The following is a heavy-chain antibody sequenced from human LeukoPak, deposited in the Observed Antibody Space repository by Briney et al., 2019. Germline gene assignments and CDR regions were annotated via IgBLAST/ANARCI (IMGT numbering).Heavy chain of an antibody. V-gene: IGHV3-74*01. J-gene: IGHJ6*02. CDR3: ARLAARQILGYYGMDV. Sequence: GGSLRLSCAASGFTFSSYWMHWVRQAPGKGLVWVSRINSDGSITSYADSVKGRFTISRDNAKNTLYLQMNSLRAEDTAVYYCARLAARQILGYYGMDVWGQGTTVTVSS. D-gene: IGHD6-6*01. CDR2: INSDGSIT. CDR1: GFTFSSYW.